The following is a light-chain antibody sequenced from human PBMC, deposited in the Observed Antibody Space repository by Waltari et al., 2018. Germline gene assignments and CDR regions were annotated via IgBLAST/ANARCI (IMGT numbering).Light chain of an antibody. CDR1: QNISKW. CDR3: QQYNSYSLLS. V-gene: IGKV1-5*03. J-gene: IGKJ4*01. CDR2: KAS. Sequence: DIQMTQSPSTLSASVGDRVIFSCRASQNISKWLAWYQQKPGKAPKLLIYKASPLESGVPPRVSGSGSGTEFTLTISSLQPEDFATYYCQQYNSYSLLSFGGGTKVEIK.